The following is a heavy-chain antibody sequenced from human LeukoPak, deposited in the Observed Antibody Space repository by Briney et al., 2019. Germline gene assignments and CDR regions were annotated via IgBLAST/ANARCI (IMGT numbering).Heavy chain of an antibody. CDR3: ARDVTMVRGVMSDHFDY. J-gene: IGHJ4*02. CDR2: IYDSGST. Sequence: SETLSLTCTVSGGSISSSYYYWGWIRQPPGKGLEWIGSIYDSGSTYYNPSLKSRVTISVDTSKNQFSLKLNSVTAADTAVYYCARDVTMVRGVMSDHFDYWGQGTLVTVSS. V-gene: IGHV4-39*02. CDR1: GGSISSSYYY. D-gene: IGHD3-10*01.